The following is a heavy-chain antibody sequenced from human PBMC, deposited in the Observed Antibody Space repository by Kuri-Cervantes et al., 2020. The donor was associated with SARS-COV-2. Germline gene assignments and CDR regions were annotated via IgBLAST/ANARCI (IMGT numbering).Heavy chain of an antibody. CDR1: GFTVNSNY. V-gene: IGHV3-53*01. CDR2: IYSSGST. Sequence: GESLKISCAASGFTVNSNYMSWVRQAPGKGLEWVSVIYSSGSTNYADSVKGRFTISRDNFKNTLYLQMSSLRSEDTAVYYCARADIVVVVAAGGAFDIWGQGTMVTVSS. CDR3: ARADIVVVVAAGGAFDI. J-gene: IGHJ3*02. D-gene: IGHD2-15*01.